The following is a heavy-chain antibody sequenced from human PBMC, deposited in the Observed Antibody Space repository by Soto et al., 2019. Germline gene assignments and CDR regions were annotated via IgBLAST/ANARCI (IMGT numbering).Heavy chain of an antibody. CDR2: IYYSGST. J-gene: IGHJ3*02. CDR3: ARGLTYYYDSSGYYHDAFDI. Sequence: PSETLSLTCTASGGSISSYYWSWIRQPPGKGLEWIGYIYYSGSTNYNPSLKSRVTISVDTSKNQFSLKLSSVTAADTAVYYCARGLTYYYDSSGYYHDAFDIWGQGTMVTVSS. CDR1: GGSISSYY. V-gene: IGHV4-59*01. D-gene: IGHD3-22*01.